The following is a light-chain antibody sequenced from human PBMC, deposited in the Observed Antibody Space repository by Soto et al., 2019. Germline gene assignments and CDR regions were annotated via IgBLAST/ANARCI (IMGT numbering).Light chain of an antibody. J-gene: IGKJ1*01. CDR2: GAS. Sequence: EIVLTQSPGTLSLSPGARATLSCRASQSVGSSYLAWYQQKPGQAPRPLISGASSLATGITDRFSGSGSGAAFSLSISRLELEVFGVYSWQRYDNSPTWTFGKGNKVEIK. V-gene: IGKV3-20*01. CDR1: QSVGSSY. CDR3: QRYDNSPTWT.